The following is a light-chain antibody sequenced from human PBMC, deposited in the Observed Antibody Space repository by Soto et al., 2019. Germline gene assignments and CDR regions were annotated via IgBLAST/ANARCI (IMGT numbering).Light chain of an antibody. CDR2: WAS. CDR3: QQYYSDFFT. J-gene: IGKJ2*01. CDR1: QSLLFSSNNKTY. Sequence: DIVMTQSPDSLAVSLGERATISCKSSQSLLFSSNNKTYLTWYQHRPGQSPKMLIFWASARESGVPERFSGSVSETDFTLTISGLQPEDAAVYYCQQYYSDFFTFGQGTRLEIK. V-gene: IGKV4-1*01.